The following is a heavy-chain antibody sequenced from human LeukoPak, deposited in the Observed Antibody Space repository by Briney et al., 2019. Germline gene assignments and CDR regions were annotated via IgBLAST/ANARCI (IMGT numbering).Heavy chain of an antibody. CDR2: ISSSSSYI. CDR1: GFTFSSYN. V-gene: IGHV3-21*01. D-gene: IGHD3-10*01. CDR3: ARAMVRGVIPI. Sequence: GGSLRLSCAASGFTFSSYNMNWVRQAPGKGLEWVSSISSSSSYIYYADSLKGRFTISKDNAKNSLYLQMNSLRAEDTAVYFCARAMVRGVIPIWGQGTLVTVSS. J-gene: IGHJ4*02.